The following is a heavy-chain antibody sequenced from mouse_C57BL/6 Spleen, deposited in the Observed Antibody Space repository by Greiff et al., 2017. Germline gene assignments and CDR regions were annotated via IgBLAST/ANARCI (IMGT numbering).Heavy chain of an antibody. Sequence: EVKLVESGGGLVKPGGSLKLSCAASGFTFSDYGMHWVRQAPEKGLAWVAYISSGSSTIYYADTVKGRFTISRDNAKNTLFLQMTSLRSEDTAMYYCARTPPLDAMDYWGQGTSVTVSS. CDR2: ISSGSSTI. V-gene: IGHV5-17*01. CDR1: GFTFSDYG. J-gene: IGHJ4*01. CDR3: ARTPPLDAMDY.